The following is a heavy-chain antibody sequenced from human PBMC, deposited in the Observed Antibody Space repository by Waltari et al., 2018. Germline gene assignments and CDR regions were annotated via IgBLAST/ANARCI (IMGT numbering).Heavy chain of an antibody. V-gene: IGHV1-8*01. D-gene: IGHD3-22*01. CDR2: MNPNSGNT. Sequence: QVQLVQSGAEVKKPGASVKVSCKASGYTFTSYDINWVRQATGKGLEWMGWMNPNSGNTGYAQKFQGRVTMTRNTSISTAYMELSSLRSEDTAVYYCASEAHYYDSSGYTRWFDPWGQGTLVTVSS. CDR1: GYTFTSYD. CDR3: ASEAHYYDSSGYTRWFDP. J-gene: IGHJ5*02.